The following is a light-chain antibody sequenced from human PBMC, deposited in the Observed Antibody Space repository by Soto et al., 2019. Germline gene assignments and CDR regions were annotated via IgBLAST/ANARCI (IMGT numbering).Light chain of an antibody. CDR2: EAT. V-gene: IGLV2-23*01. CDR3: CSYAGSFTWV. J-gene: IGLJ3*02. CDR1: SSDVGSYNL. Sequence: QSSLTQPASMSGSLGQSITISCTGTSSDVGSYNLVSWYQQHPGKAPKLIIYEATKRPSVISTRFSASKSGNAASLTISGLQAEDEAEYYCCSYAGSFTWVFGGGTQLTVL.